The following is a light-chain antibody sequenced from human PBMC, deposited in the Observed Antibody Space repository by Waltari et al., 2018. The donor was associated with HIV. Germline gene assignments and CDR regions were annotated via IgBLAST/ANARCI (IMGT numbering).Light chain of an antibody. V-gene: IGKV3-15*01. CDR2: AAS. Sequence: EIVMTQSPATLSVSPGERATLSCRASQRVSTNLAWYQQKPGQAPRLLIYAASTRATGIPARFSGGGSGTEFTLTISSLQSEDFAVYYCQQYYTTPLTFGPGTKVDIK. CDR3: QQYYTTPLT. J-gene: IGKJ3*01. CDR1: QRVSTN.